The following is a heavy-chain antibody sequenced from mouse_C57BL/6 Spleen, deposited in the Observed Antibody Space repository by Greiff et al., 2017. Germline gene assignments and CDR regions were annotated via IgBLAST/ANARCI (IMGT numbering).Heavy chain of an antibody. CDR2: IDPSDSYT. CDR1: GYTFTSYW. Sequence: QVQLQQPGAELVMPGASVKLSCKASGYTFTSYWMHWVKQRPGQGLEWIGEIDPSDSYTNYNQKFKGKSTLTVDKSSSTAYMQLSSLTSEDSAVYDWARYPSDYWGQGTAVTGAS. CDR3: ARYPSDY. J-gene: IGHJ4*01. V-gene: IGHV1-69*01.